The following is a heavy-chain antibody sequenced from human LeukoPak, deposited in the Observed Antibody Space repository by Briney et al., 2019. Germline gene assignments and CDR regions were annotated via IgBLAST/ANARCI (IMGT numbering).Heavy chain of an antibody. CDR1: GFTFSSYS. J-gene: IGHJ6*02. D-gene: IGHD2-15*01. Sequence: GGSLRLSCAASGFTFSSYSMNWVRQAPGKGLEWVSYISSSSSTIYYADSVKGRFTISRDNAKNSLYLQMNSLRAEDTAVYYCARDHEGYCSGGSCYYGMDVWGQGTTVTVSS. CDR2: ISSSSSTI. V-gene: IGHV3-48*04. CDR3: ARDHEGYCSGGSCYYGMDV.